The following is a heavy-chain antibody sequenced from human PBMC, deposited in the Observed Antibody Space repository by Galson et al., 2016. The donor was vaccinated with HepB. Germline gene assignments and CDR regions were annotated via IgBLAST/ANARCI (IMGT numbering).Heavy chain of an antibody. CDR3: ARHWGRNGYSFNY. J-gene: IGHJ4*02. Sequence: SVKVSCKASGYSFTSYYLHWVRQAPGQGLEWMGIINPSAGDTSYAQELQDRVTMTRDTSTSTVYMELRSLTSEDTAVYYCARHWGRNGYSFNYWGQGTLVAVSS. CDR2: INPSAGDT. V-gene: IGHV1-46*01. D-gene: IGHD5-24*01. CDR1: GYSFTSYY.